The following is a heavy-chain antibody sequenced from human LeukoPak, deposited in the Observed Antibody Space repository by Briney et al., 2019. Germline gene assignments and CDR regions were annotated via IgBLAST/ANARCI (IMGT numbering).Heavy chain of an antibody. CDR1: GFTFSEYS. CDR3: AKAPGPLENYFDY. Sequence: PGGSLRLSCAASGFTFSEYSMHWVRQAPGKGLEYVSAISTNGGSTYYANSVKGRFTISRDNSKNTLYLQMNSLRAEDTAVYYCAKAPGPLENYFDYWGQGTLVTVSS. D-gene: IGHD3-3*01. V-gene: IGHV3-64*01. CDR2: ISTNGGST. J-gene: IGHJ4*02.